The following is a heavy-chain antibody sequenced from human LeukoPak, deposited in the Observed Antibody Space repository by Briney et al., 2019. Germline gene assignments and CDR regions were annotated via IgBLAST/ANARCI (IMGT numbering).Heavy chain of an antibody. CDR2: MSGSGGST. J-gene: IGHJ4*02. D-gene: IGHD2-2*02. CDR3: AKDVTLLGYCSSTSCYTYGGFDY. V-gene: IGHV3-23*01. Sequence: PGGSLRLSCAASGFTFSSYAMSWVRQAPGEGLEWVSAMSGSGGSTYYADSVKGRFTIFRDNSKNTLYLQMNSLRAEDTAVYYCAKDVTLLGYCSSTSCYTYGGFDYWGQGTLVTVSS. CDR1: GFTFSSYA.